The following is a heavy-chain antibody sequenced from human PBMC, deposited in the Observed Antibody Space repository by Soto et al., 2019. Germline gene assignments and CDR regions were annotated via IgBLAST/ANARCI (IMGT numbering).Heavy chain of an antibody. CDR1: SGSISSSSYY. CDR2: IYYSGST. D-gene: IGHD6-13*01. CDR3: ARHKDTSSRYLLPDY. J-gene: IGHJ4*02. Sequence: SETLSLTCTVSSGSISSSSYYWGWIRQPPGKGLEWIGSIYYSGSTYYNPSLKSRVTISVDTSKNQFSLKVSSVTATDTAVYYCARHKDTSSRYLLPDYWGQGTLVTVSS. V-gene: IGHV4-39*01.